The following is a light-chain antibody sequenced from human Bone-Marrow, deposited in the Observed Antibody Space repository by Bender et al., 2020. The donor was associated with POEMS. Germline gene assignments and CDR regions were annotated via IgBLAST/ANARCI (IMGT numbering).Light chain of an antibody. CDR1: SRDIGSYNL. CDR3: CSYTNIYSWV. Sequence: QSALTQPASVSGSPGQSITISCTGTSRDIGSYNLVSWYQQHPGKAPQLMIYEDNKRPSGVSTRFSGSKSGYTASLTISGLRAEDEATYYCCSYTNIYSWVFGGGTKLTVL. CDR2: EDN. J-gene: IGLJ3*02. V-gene: IGLV2-23*01.